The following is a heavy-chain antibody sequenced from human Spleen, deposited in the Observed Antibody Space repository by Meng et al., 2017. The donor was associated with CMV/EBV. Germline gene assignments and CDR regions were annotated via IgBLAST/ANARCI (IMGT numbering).Heavy chain of an antibody. CDR1: GYTFTNYY. J-gene: IGHJ3*02. CDR2: INPIGGTT. CDR3: ARRYCTSTSCYNVFDI. Sequence: ASVKVSCKASGYTFTNYYVRWVRQAPGQGLEWMGRINPIGGTTTYAQKFQGRVTMTRDTSTSTVDMELSSLRSEDTAVYYCARRYCTSTSCYNVFDIWGQGTMVTVS. V-gene: IGHV1-46*01. D-gene: IGHD2-2*02.